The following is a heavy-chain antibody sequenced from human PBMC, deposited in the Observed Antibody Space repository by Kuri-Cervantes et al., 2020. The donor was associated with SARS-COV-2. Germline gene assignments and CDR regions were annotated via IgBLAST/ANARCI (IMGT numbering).Heavy chain of an antibody. CDR3: ARGALWIAAAGRSWYFDL. V-gene: IGHV3-48*03. CDR2: ISISGSTI. D-gene: IGHD6-13*01. Sequence: GESLKISCAASGFTFSDYEMNWVRQAPGKGLEWVSYISISGSTIYYADSVKGRFTISRDNAKNSLYLQMNSLRAEDTALYHCARGALWIAAAGRSWYFDLWGRGTLVTVSS. J-gene: IGHJ2*01. CDR1: GFTFSDYE.